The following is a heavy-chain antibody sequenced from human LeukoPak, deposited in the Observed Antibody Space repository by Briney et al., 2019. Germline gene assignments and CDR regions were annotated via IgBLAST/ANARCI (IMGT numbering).Heavy chain of an antibody. J-gene: IGHJ4*02. CDR3: ARSDDSSGYYFSNFDY. CDR2: INPNSGGT. V-gene: IGHV1-2*06. D-gene: IGHD3-22*01. Sequence: ASVKVSCKASGYTFTGYYMHWVRQAPGQGLEWMGRINPNSGGTNYAQKFQGRVTMTRDTSISTAYMELSSLRSEDTAVYYCARSDDSSGYYFSNFDYWGQGTLVTVSS. CDR1: GYTFTGYY.